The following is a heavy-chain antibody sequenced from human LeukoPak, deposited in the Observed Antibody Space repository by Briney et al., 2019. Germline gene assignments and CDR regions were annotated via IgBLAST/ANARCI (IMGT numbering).Heavy chain of an antibody. CDR1: GGSFSGYY. CDR2: INYCGST. J-gene: IGHJ3*02. Sequence: PSETLSLTCAVYGGSFSGYYWSWIRQPPGKGLEWIGEINYCGSTNYNPSLKSPVTISVDTSKNQFSLKLSSVTAADTAVYYCARDGICSSTSCYAFDIWGQGTMVAVSS. D-gene: IGHD2-2*01. V-gene: IGHV4-34*01. CDR3: ARDGICSSTSCYAFDI.